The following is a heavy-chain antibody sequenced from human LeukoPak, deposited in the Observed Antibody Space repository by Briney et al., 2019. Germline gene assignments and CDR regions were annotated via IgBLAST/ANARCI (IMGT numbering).Heavy chain of an antibody. V-gene: IGHV3-21*06. CDR2: ISFGGDHI. CDR1: TFSLSSHS. J-gene: IGHJ6*02. CDR3: ARDRGGWELPHVYYYGMDV. Sequence: PGGSLRLSCVASTFSLSSHSMNWLRRAPGKGLEWVSSISFGGDHIKYADSVKGRFTISRDDEKNSVYLQMNSLRAEDTAVYYCARDRGGWELPHVYYYGMDVWGQGTTVTVSS. D-gene: IGHD1-26*01.